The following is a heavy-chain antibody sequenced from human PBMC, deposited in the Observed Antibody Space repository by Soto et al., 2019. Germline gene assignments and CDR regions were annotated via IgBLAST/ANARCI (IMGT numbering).Heavy chain of an antibody. CDR1: GFTFSSYG. CDR3: AKDAGRTAMGHYYYYGMDV. V-gene: IGHV3-30*18. J-gene: IGHJ6*02. D-gene: IGHD5-18*01. CDR2: ISYDGSNK. Sequence: GGSLRLSCAASGFTFSSYGMHWVRQAPGKGLEWVAVISYDGSNKYYADSVKGRFTISRDNSKNTLYLKMNSLRAEDTAVYYCAKDAGRTAMGHYYYYGMDVWGQGTTVTVSS.